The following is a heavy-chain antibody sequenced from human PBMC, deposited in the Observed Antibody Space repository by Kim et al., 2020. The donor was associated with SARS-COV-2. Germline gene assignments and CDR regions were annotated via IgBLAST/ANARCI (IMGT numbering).Heavy chain of an antibody. D-gene: IGHD4-17*01. V-gene: IGHV4-34*01. Sequence: SETLSLTCAVYGGSFSGCYWSWIRQPPGKGLEWIGEINHSGSTNYNPSLKSRVTISVDTSKNQFSLKLSSVTAADTAVYYCARGRGGTTVVTLGLGYYY. J-gene: IGHJ6*01. CDR3: ARGRGGTTVVTLGLGYYY. CDR1: GGSFSGCY. CDR2: INHSGST.